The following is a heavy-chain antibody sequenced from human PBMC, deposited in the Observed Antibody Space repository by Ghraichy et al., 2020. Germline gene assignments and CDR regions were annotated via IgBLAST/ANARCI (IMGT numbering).Heavy chain of an antibody. CDR1: GFTFGDYA. J-gene: IGHJ6*02. CDR2: IRGKAYGGTT. D-gene: IGHD6-6*01. CDR3: TRDGSGSIAARPFDGMDV. V-gene: IGHV3-49*03. Sequence: GGSLRLSCTASGFTFGDYAMSWFRQAPGKGLEGVGFIRGKAYGGTTEYAASVKGRFTISRDDSKTIAYLQMNSLKTEDTAVYYCTRDGSGSIAARPFDGMDVWGQGTTVTVSS.